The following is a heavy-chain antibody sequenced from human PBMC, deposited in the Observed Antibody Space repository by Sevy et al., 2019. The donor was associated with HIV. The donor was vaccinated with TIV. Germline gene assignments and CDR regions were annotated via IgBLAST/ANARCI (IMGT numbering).Heavy chain of an antibody. CDR1: GLIFSNYW. CDR2: IEQDGSEK. V-gene: IGHV3-7*01. D-gene: IGHD2-2*02. Sequence: GGSLRLSCTASGLIFSNYWMSWVRQAPGKGLEWVAHIEQDGSEKYYVDSVKGRFTISRDNTKNSLYLQMNSLRAEDTAVYYCARAGGDTVVVSTAIGILIMDVWGQGTTVTVSS. J-gene: IGHJ6*02. CDR3: ARAGGDTVVVSTAIGILIMDV.